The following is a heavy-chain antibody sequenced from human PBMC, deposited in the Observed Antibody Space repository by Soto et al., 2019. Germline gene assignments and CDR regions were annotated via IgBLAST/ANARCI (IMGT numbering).Heavy chain of an antibody. CDR2: IRSKTNSYAT. Sequence: PGGSLRLSCSASGFTFGGSAMHWVRQASGKGLEWVGHIRSKTNSYATAYAESVKGRFTISRDDSMNTAYLQMNSLKTEDTAVYFCTRQTDAVQWLVVPTDYNFDYWGQGTLVPVSS. J-gene: IGHJ4*02. CDR1: GFTFGGSA. V-gene: IGHV3-73*01. D-gene: IGHD6-19*01. CDR3: TRQTDAVQWLVVPTDYNFDY.